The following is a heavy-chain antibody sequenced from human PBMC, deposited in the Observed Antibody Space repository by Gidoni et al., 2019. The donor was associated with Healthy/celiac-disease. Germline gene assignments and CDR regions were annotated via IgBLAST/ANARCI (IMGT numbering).Heavy chain of an antibody. Sequence: QVQLVESGGGVVQPGRSLRLSCAASGFTFSSYAMHWVRQAPGKGLEWVAVISYDGSNKYYADSVKGRFTISRDNSKNTLYLQMNSLRAEDTAVYYCARALVLVYAIGENHAFDIWGQGTMVTVSS. V-gene: IGHV3-30-3*01. D-gene: IGHD2-8*01. CDR3: ARALVLVYAIGENHAFDI. CDR1: GFTFSSYA. J-gene: IGHJ3*02. CDR2: ISYDGSNK.